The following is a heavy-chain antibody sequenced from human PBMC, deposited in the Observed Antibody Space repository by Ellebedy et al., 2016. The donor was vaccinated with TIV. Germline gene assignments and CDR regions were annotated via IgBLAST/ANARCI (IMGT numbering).Heavy chain of an antibody. J-gene: IGHJ4*02. Sequence: MPSETLFLTCAVSGGSISSGGYSWSWIRQPPGKGLEWIGYIYHSGSTYYNPSLKSRVTISVDRSKNQFSLKLSSVTAADTAVYYCARAGSIQLWLDYWGQGTLVTVSS. CDR1: GGSISSGGYS. D-gene: IGHD5-18*01. CDR2: IYHSGST. CDR3: ARAGSIQLWLDY. V-gene: IGHV4-30-2*01.